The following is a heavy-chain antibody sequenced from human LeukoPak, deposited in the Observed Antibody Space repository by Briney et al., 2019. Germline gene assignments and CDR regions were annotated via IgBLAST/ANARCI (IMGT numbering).Heavy chain of an antibody. J-gene: IGHJ4*02. CDR3: ARVGPYYYDSSGWLPFDY. Sequence: PSETLSLTCAVYGGSFSGYYWGWIRQPPGKGLEWIGSIYHSGSTYYNPSLKSRVTISVGTSKNQFSLKLSSVTAADTAVYYCARVGPYYYDSSGWLPFDYWGQGTLVTVSS. CDR1: GGSFSGYY. D-gene: IGHD3-22*01. CDR2: IYHSGST. V-gene: IGHV4-38-2*01.